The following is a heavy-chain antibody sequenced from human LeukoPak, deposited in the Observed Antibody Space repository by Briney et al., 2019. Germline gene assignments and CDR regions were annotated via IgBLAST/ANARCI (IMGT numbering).Heavy chain of an antibody. CDR2: INGDGSTT. J-gene: IGHJ3*01. V-gene: IGHV3-74*01. CDR1: GFTFSRHW. CDR3: AVLDTTETPSSAFDV. D-gene: IGHD4-17*01. Sequence: GGSLRLSCTASGFTFSRHWMHWVRRSPEEGLMWVARINGDGSTTAYADSVKGRFTISRDNAKNTVYLQMSSLRVEDTAVFYCAVLDTTETPSSAFDVWGRGTMVTVSS.